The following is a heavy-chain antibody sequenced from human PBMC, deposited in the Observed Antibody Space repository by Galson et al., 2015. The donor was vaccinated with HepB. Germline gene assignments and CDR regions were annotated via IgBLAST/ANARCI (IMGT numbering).Heavy chain of an antibody. Sequence: VKVSCKASGYTFTGYAMHWVRQAPGQRLEWMGWINAGNVNTKYSQKFQDRVTITRDTSASTAYMDLSSLTSEDTAVYYCARDTGGSGLNSMDVWGQGTTVTVSS. CDR1: GYTFTGYA. J-gene: IGHJ6*02. CDR2: INAGNVNT. CDR3: ARDTGGSGLNSMDV. V-gene: IGHV1-3*01. D-gene: IGHD3-10*01.